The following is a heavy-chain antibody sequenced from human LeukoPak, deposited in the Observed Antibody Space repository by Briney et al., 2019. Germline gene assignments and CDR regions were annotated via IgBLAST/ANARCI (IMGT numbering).Heavy chain of an antibody. D-gene: IGHD3-22*01. CDR2: FDPEDGET. CDR1: GYTLTKLS. J-gene: IGHJ1*01. CDR3: ATAYDSSGYYYLYFQH. V-gene: IGHV1-24*01. Sequence: GASVKVSCKVSGYTLTKLSMHWVRQAPGKGLEWMGGFDPEDGETTYAQKFQGRVTMTEDTSTDTTYMELSSLRSEDTAVYYCATAYDSSGYYYLYFQHWGQGTLVTVSS.